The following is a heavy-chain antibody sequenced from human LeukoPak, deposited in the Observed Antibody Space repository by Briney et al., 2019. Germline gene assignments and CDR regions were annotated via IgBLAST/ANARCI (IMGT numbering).Heavy chain of an antibody. CDR3: AQFCSGGSCLLDDF. D-gene: IGHD2-15*01. Sequence: GASVKVSCKASGYTFTGYYMHWVRQAPGQGLEWMGWINPNSGGTNHAQKFQGRVTMTRDTSISTAYMELSRLRSDDTAVYYCAQFCSGGSCLLDDFWGQGTLVTVSS. J-gene: IGHJ4*02. V-gene: IGHV1-2*02. CDR2: INPNSGGT. CDR1: GYTFTGYY.